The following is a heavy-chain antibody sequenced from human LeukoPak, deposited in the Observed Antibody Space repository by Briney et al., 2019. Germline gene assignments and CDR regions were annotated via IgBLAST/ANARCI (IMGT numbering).Heavy chain of an antibody. CDR2: IYSGGST. D-gene: IGHD3-3*01. J-gene: IGHJ4*02. CDR3: ARGRPRFLEWLPVF. CDR1: GFTVSSNY. V-gene: IGHV3-53*01. Sequence: PGGSLRLSCAASGFTVSSNYMSWVRQAPGKGLEWVSVIYSGGSTYYADSVKGRFTISRDNSKNTLYLQMNSLRAEDTAVYYCARGRPRFLEWLPVFWGQGTLVTVSS.